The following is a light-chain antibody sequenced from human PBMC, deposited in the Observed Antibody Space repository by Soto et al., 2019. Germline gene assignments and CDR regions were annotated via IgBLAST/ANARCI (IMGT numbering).Light chain of an antibody. J-gene: IGLJ3*02. CDR1: SSNIGTSD. CDR3: GTWDDSLSAWV. V-gene: IGLV1-51*01. Sequence: QSVLTQPPSVSAAPGQSVTISCSGSSSNIGTSDVSWFQHLPGTAPKLVIYDNNNRASGISGRFSGSKSGTSATLGITGLQAADEADYFCGTWDDSLSAWVFGGGTKVTVL. CDR2: DNN.